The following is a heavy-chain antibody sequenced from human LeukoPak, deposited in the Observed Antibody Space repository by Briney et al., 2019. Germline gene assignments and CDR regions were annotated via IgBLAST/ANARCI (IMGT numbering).Heavy chain of an antibody. CDR1: GFTFSSYW. CDR2: IKQDGSEE. V-gene: IGHV3-7*03. D-gene: IGHD6-13*01. J-gene: IGHJ5*02. CDR3: AKVGIAAAGTVWFDP. Sequence: PGGSLRLSCAASGFTFSSYWMSWVRQAPGKGLEWVANIKQDGSEEYYVDSVKGRFTISRDNAKNSLYLQMNSLRAEDTAVYYCAKVGIAAAGTVWFDPWGQGTLVTVSS.